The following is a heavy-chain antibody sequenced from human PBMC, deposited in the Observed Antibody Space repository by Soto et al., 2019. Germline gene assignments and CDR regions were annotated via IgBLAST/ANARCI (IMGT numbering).Heavy chain of an antibody. D-gene: IGHD6-19*01. V-gene: IGHV1-3*01. J-gene: IGHJ4*02. CDR1: GYNFTTYV. CDR2: INCGSGNT. CDR3: ARGYTSGWTFDF. Sequence: QVQLVQSGAEVKQPGASASVSCKASGYNFTTYVVHWLRQAPGQGPEWMGWINCGSGNTVYSQKFQGRVTFTRDTSARKAYMDLNSLTSGDTAVYYCARGYTSGWTFDFWGQGTLVTVSS.